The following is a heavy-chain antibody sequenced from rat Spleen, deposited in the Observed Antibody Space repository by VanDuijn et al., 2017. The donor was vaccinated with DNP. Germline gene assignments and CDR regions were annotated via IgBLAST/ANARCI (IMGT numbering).Heavy chain of an antibody. Sequence: EVQLVESGGGLVQPGRSLKLSCAGSGFTFSDYYMAWVRQAPTKGLEWVASITYDGVGTYYRDSVKGRFTVFRDNTKSTVYMQMNRLRPEDMTTYYCLRRGYYSSFDYWGQGVMVTVSA. CDR2: ITYDGVGT. CDR3: LRRGYYSSFDY. CDR1: GFTFSDYY. V-gene: IGHV5-22*01. D-gene: IGHD1-2*01. J-gene: IGHJ2*01.